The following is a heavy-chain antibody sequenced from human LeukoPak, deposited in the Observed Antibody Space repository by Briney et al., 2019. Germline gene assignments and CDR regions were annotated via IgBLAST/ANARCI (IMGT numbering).Heavy chain of an antibody. V-gene: IGHV1-2*02. CDR3: ARRSRNGLDAFDI. J-gene: IGHJ3*02. CDR2: IDPNNGDT. D-gene: IGHD2-8*01. Sequence: ASVKVSCKASAYTFTGYYLHRVRQAPGQGPEWVGWIDPNNGDTEYAQEFQGRVTMTRVRSISTAYMELSRLTSDDTAVYYCARRSRNGLDAFDIWGQGTMVTVSS. CDR1: AYTFTGYY.